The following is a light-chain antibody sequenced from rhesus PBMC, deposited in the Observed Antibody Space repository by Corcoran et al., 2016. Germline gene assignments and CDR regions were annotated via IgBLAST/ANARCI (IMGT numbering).Light chain of an antibody. CDR1: QSLLHTDGYTY. V-gene: IGKV2-61*01. CDR3: MQHKALPLT. J-gene: IGKJ4*01. CDR2: GGS. Sequence: DIVMTQTPLSLPVTPGEPASISCRSSQSLLHTDGYTYLDWYLQKPGPSPQLLIYGGSNSASGVPDRFSGSWSGTDFTLKISKGEAEDVGVYYCMQHKALPLTFGGGTKVEIK.